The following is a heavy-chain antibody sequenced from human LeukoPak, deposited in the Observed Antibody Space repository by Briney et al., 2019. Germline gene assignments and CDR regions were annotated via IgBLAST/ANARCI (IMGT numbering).Heavy chain of an antibody. CDR3: ARYVYGVVTSFDY. D-gene: IGHD3-3*01. CDR2: ISTRSDHI. V-gene: IGHV3-21*01. CDR1: QFTFSDYT. Sequence: PGGSLRLSCAASQFTFSDYTMNWVRRAPGKGLEWVSSISTRSDHIYYAESVKGRFTISRDNAKNSLYLQMNSLRAEGTAVYYCARYVYGVVTSFDYWGQGTLVTVSS. J-gene: IGHJ4*02.